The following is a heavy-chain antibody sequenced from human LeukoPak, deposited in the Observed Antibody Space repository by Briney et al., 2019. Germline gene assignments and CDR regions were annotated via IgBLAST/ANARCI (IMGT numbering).Heavy chain of an antibody. V-gene: IGHV3-48*01. CDR2: ISRSSSTI. CDR3: ARESRKDSSSWYVVY. D-gene: IGHD6-13*01. J-gene: IGHJ4*02. Sequence: GGSLRLSCAASGFTFSSYSMNWVRQAPGKGLEWVSYISRSSSTIYYADSVKGRFTISRDNAKNSLYLQMNSLRAEDTAVYYCARESRKDSSSWYVVYWGQGTLVTVSS. CDR1: GFTFSSYS.